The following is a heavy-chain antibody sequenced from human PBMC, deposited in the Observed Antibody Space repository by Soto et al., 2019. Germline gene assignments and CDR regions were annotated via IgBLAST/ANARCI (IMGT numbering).Heavy chain of an antibody. V-gene: IGHV1-18*01. CDR3: AREMVRGVGSDY. CDR1: GYTFTSYG. J-gene: IGHJ4*02. D-gene: IGHD3-10*01. Sequence: ASVKVSCKTSGYTFTSYGITWVRQAPGQGLEWMGWITTDKGKTTYAQKFQGRVTMTTDTSTSTAYMELRSLRSDDTAVYYCAREMVRGVGSDYWGQGTLVTVSS. CDR2: ITTDKGKT.